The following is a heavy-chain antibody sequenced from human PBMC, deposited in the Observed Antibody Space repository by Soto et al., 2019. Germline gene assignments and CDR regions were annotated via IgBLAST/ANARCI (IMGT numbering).Heavy chain of an antibody. CDR3: ARHGSGSKYPCDH. J-gene: IGHJ4*02. Sequence: QLQLQESGPGLVKPSETLSLTCTVYGGSISGSTYYWGWIRQPPGKGLEYLGSTYYSGRTYYNPSLKSRVTVSVDTSKNQFSLNLNSVTAADTAVYYCARHGSGSKYPCDHWGQGTLVTVSS. CDR1: GGSISGSTYY. D-gene: IGHD3-10*01. CDR2: TYYSGRT. V-gene: IGHV4-39*01.